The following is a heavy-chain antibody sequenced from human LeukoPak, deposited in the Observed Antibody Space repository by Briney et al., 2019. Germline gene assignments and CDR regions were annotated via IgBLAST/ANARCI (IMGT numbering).Heavy chain of an antibody. D-gene: IGHD1-26*01. CDR2: ISSSSSYI. CDR1: GFTFSSYS. Sequence: GGSLRLSCAASGFTFSSYSMNWVRQAPGKGLEWVSSISSSSSYIYYADSVKGRFTISRDNSKNTLYLQMNSLRAEDTAVYYCAKGGTAKGSYLYYFDYWGQGTLVTVSS. V-gene: IGHV3-21*04. CDR3: AKGGTAKGSYLYYFDY. J-gene: IGHJ4*02.